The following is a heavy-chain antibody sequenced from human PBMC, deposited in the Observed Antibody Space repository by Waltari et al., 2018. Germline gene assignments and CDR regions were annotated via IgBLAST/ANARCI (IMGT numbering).Heavy chain of an antibody. CDR1: GGTFSSYA. D-gene: IGHD3-22*01. CDR2: IIPIFGTA. V-gene: IGHV1-69*05. J-gene: IGHJ5*02. CDR3: ARLNYYDSSGYYAARNWFDP. Sequence: GAEVKKPGSSVKVSCKASGGTFSSYAISWVRQAPGQGLEWMGGIIPIFGTANYAQKFQGRVTITTDESTSTAYMELSSLRSEDTAVYYCARLNYYDSSGYYAARNWFDPWGQGTLVTVSS.